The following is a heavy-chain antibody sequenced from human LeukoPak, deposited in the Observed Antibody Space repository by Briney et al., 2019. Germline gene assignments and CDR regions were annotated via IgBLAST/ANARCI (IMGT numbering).Heavy chain of an antibody. J-gene: IGHJ6*02. CDR2: IYYSERT. CDR3: AKDLVVVVAATKDYGMDV. D-gene: IGHD2-15*01. V-gene: IGHV4-61*01. Sequence: SETLSLTCTVSGVSASSGSYYWSWIRQPPGKGLEGIGYIYYSERTNCNPSLKNRVNISVNTSKNQFTLKLSPVTAAGTGVYYWAKDLVVVVAATKDYGMDVWGQGTTVTVSS. CDR1: GVSASSGSYY.